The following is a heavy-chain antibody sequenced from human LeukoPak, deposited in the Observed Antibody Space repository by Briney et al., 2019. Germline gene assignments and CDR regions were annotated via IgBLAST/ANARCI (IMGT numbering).Heavy chain of an antibody. CDR2: INPSGGST. J-gene: IGHJ6*03. D-gene: IGHD3-10*01. V-gene: IGHV1-46*01. Sequence: ASVKVSCKASGYAFTIYYIHWVRQAPGQGLEWMGLINPSGGSTNYAQKFQGRVTMTRDTSTSTVYMELSSLRSEDTAVYYCARGPRITLIRGGQWYYYMDVWGKGTTVTISS. CDR3: ARGPRITLIRGGQWYYYMDV. CDR1: GYAFTIYY.